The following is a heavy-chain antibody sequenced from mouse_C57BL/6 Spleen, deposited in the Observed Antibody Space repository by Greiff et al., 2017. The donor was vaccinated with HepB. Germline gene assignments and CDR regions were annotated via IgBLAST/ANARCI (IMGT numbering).Heavy chain of an antibody. V-gene: IGHV1-50*01. CDR1: GYTFTSYW. Sequence: VQLQQPGAELVKPGASVKLSCKASGYTFTSYWMQWVKQRPGQGLEWIGEIDPSDGYTNYNQKFKGKATLTVDTSSSTAYMQLSSLTSEDSAVYYCASGGGFTTVVAWGQGTTLTVSS. J-gene: IGHJ2*01. D-gene: IGHD1-1*01. CDR2: IDPSDGYT. CDR3: ASGGGFTTVVA.